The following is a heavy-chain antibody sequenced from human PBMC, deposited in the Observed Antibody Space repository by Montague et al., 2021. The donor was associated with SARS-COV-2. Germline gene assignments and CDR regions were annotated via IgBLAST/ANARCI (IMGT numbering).Heavy chain of an antibody. Sequence: SETLSLTCTVSGASISSTSYYWGWIRQPPGKGLEWIGTVLHSGNTYYNPSLKSRLTISVDAPKQQFSLRLSSVTAADTAVYYCTKTDKGVVLPPRLGSFDPWGQGILVIVSA. CDR2: VLHSGNT. CDR3: TKTDKGVVLPPRLGSFDP. CDR1: GASISSTSYY. D-gene: IGHD3-10*01. V-gene: IGHV4-39*01. J-gene: IGHJ5*02.